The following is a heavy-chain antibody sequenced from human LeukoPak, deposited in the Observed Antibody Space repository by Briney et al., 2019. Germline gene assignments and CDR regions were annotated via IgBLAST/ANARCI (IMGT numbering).Heavy chain of an antibody. CDR2: ISYGGSNK. J-gene: IGHJ6*02. Sequence: GGSLRLSCAASGFTFSSYAMHWVRQAPGKGPEWVAVISYGGSNKYYADSVKGRFTISRDNSKNTLYLQMNSLRAEDTAVYYCSGAVAGIYYSGMDVWGQGTTVTVSS. D-gene: IGHD6-19*01. CDR3: SGAVAGIYYSGMDV. CDR1: GFTFSSYA. V-gene: IGHV3-30-3*01.